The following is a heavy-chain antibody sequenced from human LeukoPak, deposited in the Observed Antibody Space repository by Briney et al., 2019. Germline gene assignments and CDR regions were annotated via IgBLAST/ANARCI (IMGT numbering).Heavy chain of an antibody. CDR1: GFTFSSYA. V-gene: IGHV3-23*01. D-gene: IGHD4-17*01. Sequence: PGGPLRLSCAASGFTFSSYAMSWVRQAPGKGLEWVSAISGSGGSTYYADSVKGRFTISRDNSKNTLYLQMNSLRAEDTAVYYCAKDLDYGDYVGFDYWGQGTLVTVSS. CDR2: ISGSGGST. CDR3: AKDLDYGDYVGFDY. J-gene: IGHJ4*02.